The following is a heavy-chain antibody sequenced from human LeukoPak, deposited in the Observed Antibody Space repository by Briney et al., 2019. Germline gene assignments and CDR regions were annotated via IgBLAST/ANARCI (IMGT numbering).Heavy chain of an antibody. CDR2: IYHSGST. CDR1: GYSISSGYY. Sequence: PSETLSLTCTVSGYSISSGYYWGWIRQPPGKGLEWIGSIYHSGSTYYNPSLKSRVTISVDTSKNQFSLKLSSVTAADTAVYYCARVLMRTGYKYYYDSSGSPVDAFDIWGQGTMVTVSS. CDR3: ARVLMRTGYKYYYDSSGSPVDAFDI. D-gene: IGHD3-22*01. V-gene: IGHV4-38-2*02. J-gene: IGHJ3*02.